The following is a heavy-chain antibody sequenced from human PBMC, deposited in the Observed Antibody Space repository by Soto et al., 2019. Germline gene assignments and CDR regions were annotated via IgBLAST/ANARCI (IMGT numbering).Heavy chain of an antibody. CDR3: AKLEGAFDI. CDR1: GLSFDDYA. Sequence: EVQLVESGGGLVQPGRSLRLSCAASGLSFDDYAMHWVRQAPGKGLEWVSGISWNSGNIGYADSVKGRFTISRDNAKNSLYLQMNSLKPEDTALYYCAKLEGAFDIWGQGTVVTVSS. J-gene: IGHJ3*02. CDR2: ISWNSGNI. V-gene: IGHV3-9*01.